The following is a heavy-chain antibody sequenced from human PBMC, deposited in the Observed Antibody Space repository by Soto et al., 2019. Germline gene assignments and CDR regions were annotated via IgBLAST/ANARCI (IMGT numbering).Heavy chain of an antibody. Sequence: ASVKVSCKASGYTFTSYAMHWVRQAPGQRLEWMGWINAGNGNTKYSQKFQGRVTITRDTSASTAYMELSSLRSEDTAVYYCARGRPHLGYHEDIGWFDPWGQGILVTVS. CDR1: GYTFTSYA. D-gene: IGHD5-12*01. CDR2: INAGNGNT. J-gene: IGHJ5*02. V-gene: IGHV1-3*01. CDR3: ARGRPHLGYHEDIGWFDP.